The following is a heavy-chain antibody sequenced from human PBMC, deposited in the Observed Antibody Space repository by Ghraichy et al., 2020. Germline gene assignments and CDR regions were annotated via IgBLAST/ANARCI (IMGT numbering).Heavy chain of an antibody. V-gene: IGHV4-61*02. J-gene: IGHJ3*02. CDR3: ARDTASISGANDALDI. Sequence: SQTLSLTCSVSGVSISSGTYRSSWIRHPAGRGLEWIGRIHTSGTTNHNPSLQSRVTMSVDTSKNQFSLKLSSVTAADTAVYYCARDTASISGANDALDIWGQGTMVTVSS. CDR1: GVSISSGTYR. CDR2: IHTSGTT. D-gene: IGHD3-3*01.